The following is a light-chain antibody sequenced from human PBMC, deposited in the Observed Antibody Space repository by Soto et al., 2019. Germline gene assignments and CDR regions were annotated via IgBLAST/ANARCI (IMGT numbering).Light chain of an antibody. CDR2: EGS. V-gene: IGLV2-23*01. Sequence: QSVLTQPASVSGSPGQSITISCTGTSSDVGSYNLVSWYQQHPGKAPKPMIYEGSKRPSGVSNRFSGSKSGNTASLTISGLQAEDGADYYCCSYAGSSTYVFGTGTKVNVL. CDR1: SSDVGSYNL. CDR3: CSYAGSSTYV. J-gene: IGLJ1*01.